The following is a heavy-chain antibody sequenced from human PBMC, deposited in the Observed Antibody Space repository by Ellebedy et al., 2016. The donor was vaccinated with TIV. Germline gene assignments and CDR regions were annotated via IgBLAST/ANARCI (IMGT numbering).Heavy chain of an antibody. CDR2: FHLSGST. J-gene: IGHJ6*02. Sequence: MPSETLSLTCTVSGVFIGSHHWSWIRQPAGKGLEWIGRFHLSGSTNYNPSLKSRVIMSVDTSKSQFSLKLSSVTTADTAVYYCVREDGDNYYSYSGMYVWGQGTMVTVSS. D-gene: IGHD4-17*01. V-gene: IGHV4-4*07. CDR3: VREDGDNYYSYSGMYV. CDR1: GVFIGSHH.